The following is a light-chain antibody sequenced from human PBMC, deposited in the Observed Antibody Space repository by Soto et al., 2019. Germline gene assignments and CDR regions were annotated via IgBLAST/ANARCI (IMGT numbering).Light chain of an antibody. Sequence: EKVMTQSPATLSVSPGDRATLSCRSSQSVSTHLAWYQQKPGQAPRLLIYGASTRATGIPARFSGSGSGTEFTLTISSLESEDFAVYYCQQYDNWPPWTFGQGTRLEIK. CDR3: QQYDNWPPWT. J-gene: IGKJ5*01. V-gene: IGKV3-15*01. CDR2: GAS. CDR1: QSVSTH.